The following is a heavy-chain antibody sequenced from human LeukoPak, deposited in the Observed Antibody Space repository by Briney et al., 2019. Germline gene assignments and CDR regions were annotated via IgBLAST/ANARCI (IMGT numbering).Heavy chain of an antibody. D-gene: IGHD3-22*01. V-gene: IGHV3-23*01. CDR2: ISGSGGST. CDR3: AKTARYYYDSSGYSVY. CDR1: GFTFSSYA. Sequence: PGGSLRLSCAASGFTFSSYAMSWVRQAPGKGLEWVSAISGSGGSTYYADSVKGRFTISRDNSKNTLYLQMNSLRAEDTAVYYCAKTARYYYDSSGYSVYWGQGTLVTVSS. J-gene: IGHJ4*02.